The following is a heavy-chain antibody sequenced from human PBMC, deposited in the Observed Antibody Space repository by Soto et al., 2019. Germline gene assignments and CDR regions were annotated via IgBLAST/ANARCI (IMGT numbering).Heavy chain of an antibody. Sequence: ASVKVSCKASGYSFTNNDVTWVRQATGQGLEWMGWMNPGSGDTGYAQKFQGRVTMTRDISTATAYMELSSLRSDDTAIYYCARMATFGSLNWFDPWGQGTLVTVSS. CDR3: ARMATFGSLNWFDP. CDR2: MNPGSGDT. CDR1: GYSFTNND. J-gene: IGHJ5*02. V-gene: IGHV1-8*01. D-gene: IGHD3-16*01.